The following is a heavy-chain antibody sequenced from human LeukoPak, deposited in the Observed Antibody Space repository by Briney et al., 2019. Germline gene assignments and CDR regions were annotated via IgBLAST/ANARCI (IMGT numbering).Heavy chain of an antibody. Sequence: SETLSLTCAVSGGSISSGGYSWSWIRQPPGKGLEWIGYIYHSGSTYYNPSLKSRVTISVGRSKNQFSLKLSSVTAADTAVYYCARVKGDSSGYYYPHFDYWGRGTLVTVSS. D-gene: IGHD3-22*01. J-gene: IGHJ4*02. CDR3: ARVKGDSSGYYYPHFDY. CDR1: GGSISSGGYS. V-gene: IGHV4-30-2*01. CDR2: IYHSGST.